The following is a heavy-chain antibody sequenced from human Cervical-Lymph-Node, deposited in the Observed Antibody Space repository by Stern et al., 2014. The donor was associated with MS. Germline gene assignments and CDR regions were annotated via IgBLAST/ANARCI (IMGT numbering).Heavy chain of an antibody. J-gene: IGHJ4*02. CDR2: ISPVASET. Sequence: VQLVQSGAELIRPGESLKISCKGSGFKFSIYWIAWVRQMPGKGLEWMGIISPVASETRYSPSFQGQVTMSADKSTSTAYLQWSSLNASDTAMYFCARQTTAWASDVWGQGTLVTVSS. D-gene: IGHD1-14*01. CDR1: GFKFSIYW. CDR3: ARQTTAWASDV. V-gene: IGHV5-51*01.